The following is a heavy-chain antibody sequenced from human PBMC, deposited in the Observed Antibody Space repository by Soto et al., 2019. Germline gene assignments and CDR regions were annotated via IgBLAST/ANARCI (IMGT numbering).Heavy chain of an antibody. J-gene: IGHJ4*02. D-gene: IGHD2-8*02. Sequence: QGQLVESGGGVVQPGRSRRLSCAASGFTFSSCAMHWVRQVPGKGLEWLAVVSHDGSLYPYADSVKGRFSISRDNSRKTLYLQMNSLRPEDTAVYYCVKDRSDTWSFDYWGQGTLVTVSS. CDR2: VSHDGSLY. V-gene: IGHV3-30*18. CDR3: VKDRSDTWSFDY. CDR1: GFTFSSCA.